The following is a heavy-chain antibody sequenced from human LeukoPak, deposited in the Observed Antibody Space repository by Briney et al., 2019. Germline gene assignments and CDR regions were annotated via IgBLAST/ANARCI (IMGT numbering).Heavy chain of an antibody. J-gene: IGHJ4*02. CDR3: ASIGYSYGARFDY. V-gene: IGHV1-69*05. Sequence: SVKVSCKASGGTFSSYAISWVRQAPGQGLEWMGRIIPIFGTANYAQKFQGRVTITTDESTSTAYMELSSLRSEDTAVYYCASIGYSYGARFDYWGQGTLVPVSS. D-gene: IGHD5-18*01. CDR2: IIPIFGTA. CDR1: GGTFSSYA.